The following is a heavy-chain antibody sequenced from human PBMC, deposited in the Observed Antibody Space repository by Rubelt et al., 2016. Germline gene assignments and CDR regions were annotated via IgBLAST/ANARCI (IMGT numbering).Heavy chain of an antibody. CDR1: GGSIRSRSYY. Sequence: QLQLQESGPGLVKPSETLSLTCTVSGGSIRSRSYYWGWIRQPPGKGLEWIGSIHYSGSTYYNPSLKSRVTISEDTSKKQFPRNLRSVTAGDTAVYYCARHDYYDTSGYPYWGQGTLVTVSS. CDR3: ARHDYYDTSGYPY. D-gene: IGHD3-22*01. V-gene: IGHV4-39*01. J-gene: IGHJ4*02. CDR2: IHYSGST.